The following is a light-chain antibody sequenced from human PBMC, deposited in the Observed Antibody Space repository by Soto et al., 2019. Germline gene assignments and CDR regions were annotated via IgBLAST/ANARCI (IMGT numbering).Light chain of an antibody. V-gene: IGLV2-14*01. CDR1: SSDVGGYNY. J-gene: IGLJ1*01. CDR3: SSYTSSSTLYV. CDR2: EVS. Sequence: QSALTQPASVSGSPGQSITISFTGTSSDVGGYNYVSWYQHHPGKAPKLIIYEVSNRPSGVSNRFSGSKSGATASPTISGLHAEDEADYYCSSYTSSSTLYVFGTGTKVTVL.